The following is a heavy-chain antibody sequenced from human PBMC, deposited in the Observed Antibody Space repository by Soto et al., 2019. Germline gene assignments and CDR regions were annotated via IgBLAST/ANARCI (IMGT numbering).Heavy chain of an antibody. V-gene: IGHV4-30-2*01. J-gene: IGHJ4*02. Sequence: SETLSLTCTVSGGSISNAAYSWSWIRQPPGKGLEWIGYIYPSGMPFYNPSLRSRVTISIDRSNDQFSLRLTSLTAADTAVYFCARDHHSYYDTSGYYPYFDFWGQGTLVTVSS. CDR2: IYPSGMP. D-gene: IGHD3-22*01. CDR1: GGSISNAAYS. CDR3: ARDHHSYYDTSGYYPYFDF.